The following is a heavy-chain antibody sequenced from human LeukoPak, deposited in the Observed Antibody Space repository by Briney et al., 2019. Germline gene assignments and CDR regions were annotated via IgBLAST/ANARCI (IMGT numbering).Heavy chain of an antibody. V-gene: IGHV3-30-3*01. CDR1: GFIFSSYA. D-gene: IGHD2-8*01. CDR3: ARVSRYCTNGVCYGPRDYYYYGMDV. CDR2: ISYDGSNK. Sequence: GGSRRLSCAASGFIFSSYAMHWVRQAPGKGLEWVAVISYDGSNKYYADSVKGRFTISRDNSKNTLYLQMNRLRAEDTAVYYCARVSRYCTNGVCYGPRDYYYYGMDVWGQGTTVTVSS. J-gene: IGHJ6*02.